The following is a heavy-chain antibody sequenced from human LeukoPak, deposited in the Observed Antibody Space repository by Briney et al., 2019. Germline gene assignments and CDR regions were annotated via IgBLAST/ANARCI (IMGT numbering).Heavy chain of an antibody. D-gene: IGHD3-10*01. Sequence: GGSLRLSCAASGFTFSSYEMNWVRQAPGKGLEWVSYISSSGSTIYYADSVRGRFTISRDNAKNSLYLQMNSLRAEDTAVYCAKDLHYGSADYWGQGTLVTVSS. J-gene: IGHJ4*02. CDR2: ISSSGSTI. CDR1: GFTFSSYE. CDR3: AKDLHYGSADY. V-gene: IGHV3-48*03.